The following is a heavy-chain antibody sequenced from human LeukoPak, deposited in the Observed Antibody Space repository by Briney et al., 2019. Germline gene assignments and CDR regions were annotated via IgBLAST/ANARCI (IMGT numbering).Heavy chain of an antibody. CDR2: INGGGVST. V-gene: IGHV3-23*01. CDR3: AKYGDILTGYPYYFDY. Sequence: GGSLRLSCAASGFTFSSYGMHWVRQAPGKGLEWVSTINGGGVSTYYADSVKGRFTISRDNSKNTLYLQMNSLRAEDTAVYYCAKYGDILTGYPYYFDYWGQGTLVTVSS. D-gene: IGHD3-9*01. CDR1: GFTFSSYG. J-gene: IGHJ4*02.